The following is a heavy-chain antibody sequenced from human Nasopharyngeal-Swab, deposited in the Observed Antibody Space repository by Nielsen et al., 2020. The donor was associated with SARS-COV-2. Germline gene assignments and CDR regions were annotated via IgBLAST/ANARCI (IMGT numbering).Heavy chain of an antibody. CDR2: IHSGGSA. CDR3: ARVPAGGYDSSGGY. D-gene: IGHD3-22*01. CDR1: GFTVSSHY. V-gene: IGHV3-66*01. Sequence: GESLKISCAASGFTVSSHYMTWVRQAPGKGLEWVSVIHSGGSAYYADSVKGRFTISRDNSKNTLYLQMNSLRAEDTVVYYCARVPAGGYDSSGGYWGQGTLVTVSS. J-gene: IGHJ4*02.